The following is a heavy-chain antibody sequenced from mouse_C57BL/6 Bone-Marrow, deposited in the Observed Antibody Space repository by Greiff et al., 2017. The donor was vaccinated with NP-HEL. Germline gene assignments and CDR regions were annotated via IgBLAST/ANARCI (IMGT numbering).Heavy chain of an antibody. V-gene: IGHV1-63*01. CDR1: GYTFTNYW. Sequence: VQLVESGAELVRPGTSVKMSCKASGYTFTNYWIGWAKQRPGHGLEWIGDIYPGGGYTNYNETFKGKATLTADKSSSTAYMQFSRLTSEDAAIYYCARWGTTVVAGAMDYGGQGTSVTVSS. CDR3: ARWGTTVVAGAMDY. J-gene: IGHJ4*01. CDR2: IYPGGGYT. D-gene: IGHD1-1*01.